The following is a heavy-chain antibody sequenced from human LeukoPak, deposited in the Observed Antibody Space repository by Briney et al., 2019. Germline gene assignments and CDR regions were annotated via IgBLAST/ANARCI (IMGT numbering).Heavy chain of an antibody. J-gene: IGHJ4*02. CDR1: GYTFTSYY. CDR2: INPSGGST. V-gene: IGHV1-46*01. D-gene: IGHD1-26*01. Sequence: ASVKVSCKASGYTFTSYYMHWVRQAPGQGLEWMGIINPSGGSTSYAQKLQGRVTMTRDMSTSTVYMELSSLRSEDTAVYYCARVGGSYYFDYWGQGTLVTVSS. CDR3: ARVGGSYYFDY.